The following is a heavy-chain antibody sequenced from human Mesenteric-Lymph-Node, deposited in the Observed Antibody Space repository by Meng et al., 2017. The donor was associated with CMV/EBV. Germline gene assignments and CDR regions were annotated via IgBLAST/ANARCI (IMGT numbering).Heavy chain of an antibody. D-gene: IGHD6-13*01. Sequence: SGVSSRSSSWWSWVRQTPGKGLEWIGEVYHSGTTNYNPSLKSRVTMSVDKSKNQFSLNLSSVTAADMAVYYCARFLQELSQAFYFDYWGQGNLVTVSS. CDR3: ARFLQELSQAFYFDY. J-gene: IGHJ4*02. CDR1: GVSSRSSSW. CDR2: VYHSGTT. V-gene: IGHV4-4*02.